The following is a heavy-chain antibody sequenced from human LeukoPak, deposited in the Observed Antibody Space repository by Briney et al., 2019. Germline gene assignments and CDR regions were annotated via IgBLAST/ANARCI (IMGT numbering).Heavy chain of an antibody. CDR1: GFTFSTYT. CDR3: ARDVVPGSYNYGFSSVDY. D-gene: IGHD5-18*01. V-gene: IGHV3-21*01. J-gene: IGHJ4*02. CDR2: ISTLSSFI. Sequence: PGGSLRLSCAASGFTFSTYTMNWVRQAPGKGLEWVSSISTLSSFIYYADSVKGRFTISRDNAKNSLYLQMNSLRAEDTAVYYCARDVVPGSYNYGFSSVDYWGQGTLVTVSS.